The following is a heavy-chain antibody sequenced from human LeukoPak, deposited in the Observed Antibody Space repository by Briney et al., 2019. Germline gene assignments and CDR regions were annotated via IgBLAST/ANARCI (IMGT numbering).Heavy chain of an antibody. CDR2: IKQDGSEK. V-gene: IGHV3-7*01. Sequence: GGSLRLSCAASGFTVSSNYMSWVRQAPGKGLEWVANIKQDGSEKYYVDSVKGRFTISRDNAKNSLYLQMNSLRAEDTAVYYCARHLGYCSGGSCSQDGMDVWGQGTTVTVSS. J-gene: IGHJ6*02. D-gene: IGHD2-15*01. CDR1: GFTVSSNY. CDR3: ARHLGYCSGGSCSQDGMDV.